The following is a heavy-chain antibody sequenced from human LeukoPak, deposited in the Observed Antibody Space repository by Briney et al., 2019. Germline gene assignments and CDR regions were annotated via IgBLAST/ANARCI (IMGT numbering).Heavy chain of an antibody. CDR2: ISAYNGNT. V-gene: IGHV1-18*01. D-gene: IGHD1-26*01. CDR3: ARDHQVGPTDY. CDR1: GYTFTSHG. Sequence: GDSVKVSCKASGYTFTSHGISWVRQAPGQGLEWMGWISAYNGNTNYGQKLQGRVTMTTDTSTSTAYMELRSLKSDDTAVYYCARDHQVGPTDYWGQGTLVTVSS. J-gene: IGHJ4*02.